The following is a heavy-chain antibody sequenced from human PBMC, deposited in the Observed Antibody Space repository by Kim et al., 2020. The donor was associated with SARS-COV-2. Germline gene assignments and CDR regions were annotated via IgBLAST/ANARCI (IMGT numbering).Heavy chain of an antibody. CDR2: GSEK. Sequence: GSEKNYAESVQGRFTIYRDNAEKSVSLQMNSLRAEDTAIYYCARGSVNLLLWGQGNLVTVSS. CDR3: ARGSVNLLL. J-gene: IGHJ4*02. V-gene: IGHV3-7*01. D-gene: IGHD1-26*01.